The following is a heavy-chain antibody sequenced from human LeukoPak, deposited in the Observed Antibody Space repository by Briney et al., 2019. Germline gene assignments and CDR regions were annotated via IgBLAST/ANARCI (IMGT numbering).Heavy chain of an antibody. CDR1: GGSFSGYY. D-gene: IGHD6-19*01. Sequence: SETLSLTCAVYGGSFSGYYWSWIRKPPGKGLEWIGEINHSGSTNYNPSLKSRVTISVDTSKNQFSLTLTSVTVADTAVYYCARQASSGWYVLDYWGQGILATVSS. J-gene: IGHJ4*02. V-gene: IGHV4-34*01. CDR2: INHSGST. CDR3: ARQASSGWYVLDY.